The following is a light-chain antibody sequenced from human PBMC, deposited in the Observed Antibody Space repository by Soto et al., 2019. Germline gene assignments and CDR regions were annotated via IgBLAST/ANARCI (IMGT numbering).Light chain of an antibody. Sequence: EILLTQSPWTLSLSPGERGNLSCRASQSVSSYSAWSQQIPRQAPRLLIYDASSRATGIPDTLSGSGSGTDFTLTISGLEPEDFSIYYCQKRGNWPQFGQGTRLEI. CDR1: QSVSSY. CDR3: QKRGNWPQ. CDR2: DAS. V-gene: IGKV3-11*01. J-gene: IGKJ5*01.